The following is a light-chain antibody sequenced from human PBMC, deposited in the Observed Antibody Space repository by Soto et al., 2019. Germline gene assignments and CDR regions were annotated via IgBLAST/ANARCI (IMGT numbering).Light chain of an antibody. CDR2: EVD. CDR1: SSDVGSFNL. V-gene: IGLV2-23*02. J-gene: IGLJ3*02. CDR3: CSYAGSRWV. Sequence: QSALTQPASVSGSPGQSITFSCTGTSSDVGSFNLVSWYQQHPGKAPKLIIYEVDKWPSGVSNRFSGSKSGNTASLTISGLQAEDGAHYYCCSYAGSRWVFGGGTKVTVL.